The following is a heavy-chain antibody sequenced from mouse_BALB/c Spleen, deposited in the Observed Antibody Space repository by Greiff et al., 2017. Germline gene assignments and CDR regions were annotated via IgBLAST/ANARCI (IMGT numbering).Heavy chain of an antibody. J-gene: IGHJ2*01. CDR1: GYSFTSYY. CDR2: IFPGSGNT. V-gene: IGHV1-66*01. D-gene: IGHD4-1*01. Sequence: QVQLKESGPELVKPGASVKISCKASGYSFTSYYIHWVKQRPGQGLEWIGWIFPGSGNTKYNEKFKGKATLTADTSSSTAYMQLSSLTSEDSAVYFCASSNWDYFDYWGQGTTLTVSS. CDR3: ASSNWDYFDY.